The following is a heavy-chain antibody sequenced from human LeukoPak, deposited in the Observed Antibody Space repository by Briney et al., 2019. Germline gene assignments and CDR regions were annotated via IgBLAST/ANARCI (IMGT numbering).Heavy chain of an antibody. Sequence: GGSLRLSCAASGFTFGSYGMHWVRQAPGKGLEWVAFIRYDGSNKYYADSVKGRFTISRDNSKNTLYLQMNSLRAEDTAVYYCAKDPDPPGNYFDYWGQGTLVTVSS. CDR1: GFTFGSYG. D-gene: IGHD1-14*01. CDR3: AKDPDPPGNYFDY. J-gene: IGHJ4*02. CDR2: IRYDGSNK. V-gene: IGHV3-30*02.